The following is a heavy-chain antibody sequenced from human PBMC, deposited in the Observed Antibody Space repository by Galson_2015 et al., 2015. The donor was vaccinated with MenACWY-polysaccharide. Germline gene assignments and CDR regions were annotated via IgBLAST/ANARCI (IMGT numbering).Heavy chain of an antibody. D-gene: IGHD6-13*01. CDR1: GSSFTSYW. J-gene: IGHJ4*02. CDR2: IFPGDSDT. Sequence: QSGAEVKKPGESLKISCKGSGSSFTSYWIGWVRQMPGKGLEWMGVIFPGDSDTRYSPSCQGQVTISAVKSISTAYLQWSSLKASDPAMYYCAGPSYSSSWNPFDYWRQGTLVTVSS. V-gene: IGHV5-51*01. CDR3: AGPSYSSSWNPFDY.